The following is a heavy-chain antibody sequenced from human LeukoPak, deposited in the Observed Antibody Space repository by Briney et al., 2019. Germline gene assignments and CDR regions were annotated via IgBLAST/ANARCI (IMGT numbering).Heavy chain of an antibody. V-gene: IGHV3-30-3*01. CDR3: ANGAVAGYFDY. CDR2: ISYDGSNK. Sequence: GRSLRLSCAASGFTFSSYAMHWVRQAPGKGLEWVAVISYDGSNKYYADSVKGRFTISRDNSKNTLYLQMNSLRAEDTAVYYCANGAVAGYFDYWGQGTLVTVSS. J-gene: IGHJ4*02. D-gene: IGHD6-19*01. CDR1: GFTFSSYA.